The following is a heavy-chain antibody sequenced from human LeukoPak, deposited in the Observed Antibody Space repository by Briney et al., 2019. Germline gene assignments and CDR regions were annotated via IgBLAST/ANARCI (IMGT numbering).Heavy chain of an antibody. CDR1: GYTLIEVS. J-gene: IGHJ3*02. Sequence: ASVKVSCKVSGYTLIEVSMHWVRQAHGKGLEWMGGFDPEDGETIYAQKFQGRVTMTEDTSTDTAYMELSSLRSEDTAVYYCATSSSPTQDAFDIWGQGTMVTVSS. V-gene: IGHV1-24*01. D-gene: IGHD6-13*01. CDR3: ATSSSPTQDAFDI. CDR2: FDPEDGET.